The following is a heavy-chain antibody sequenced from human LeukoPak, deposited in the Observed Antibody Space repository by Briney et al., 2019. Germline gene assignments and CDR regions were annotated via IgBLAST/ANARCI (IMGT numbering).Heavy chain of an antibody. CDR1: GFTFDDYA. D-gene: IGHD3-16*01. Sequence: PGGSLRLSCAASGFTFDDYAMHWVRQAPGKGLEWVSLISWDGGSTYYADSVKGRFTISRDNSKNSLYLQMNSLRAEDTALYYCAKGARLRLGESSAYYYYMDVWGKGTTVTVSS. V-gene: IGHV3-43D*03. J-gene: IGHJ6*03. CDR2: ISWDGGST. CDR3: AKGARLRLGESSAYYYYMDV.